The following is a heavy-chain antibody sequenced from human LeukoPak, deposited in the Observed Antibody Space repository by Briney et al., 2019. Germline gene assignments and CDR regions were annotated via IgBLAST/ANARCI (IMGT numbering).Heavy chain of an antibody. CDR1: GASISSGDYY. CDR3: ARGRYGSGSTI. V-gene: IGHV4-30-4*08. J-gene: IGHJ4*02. Sequence: SQTLSPTCTLSGASISSGDYYWSWIRQPPGKGLEGVWYNYYRGSTYYNPSLKSRVTISVDTSKNQCSLKLSSATAADTAVDYCARGRYGSGSTIWGQGTLVTVSS. CDR2: NYYRGST. D-gene: IGHD3-10*01.